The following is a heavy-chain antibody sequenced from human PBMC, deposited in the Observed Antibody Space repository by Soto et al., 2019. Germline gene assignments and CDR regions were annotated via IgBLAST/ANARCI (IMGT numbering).Heavy chain of an antibody. CDR3: ASSSVGYYFDY. J-gene: IGHJ4*02. Sequence: QVQLQESRPGLVKPSQTLSLTCTVSGGSISSGGYYWSRIRQHPGKGLEWIGYIYYGGSTYYNPSLKSRVTISVDTSKNQFSLKLSSVTAAGTAVYYCASSSVGYYFDYWGQGTLVTVSS. V-gene: IGHV4-31*03. CDR1: GGSISSGGYY. D-gene: IGHD6-6*01. CDR2: IYYGGST.